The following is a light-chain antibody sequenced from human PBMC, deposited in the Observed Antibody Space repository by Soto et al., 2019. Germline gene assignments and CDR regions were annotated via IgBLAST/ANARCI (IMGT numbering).Light chain of an antibody. CDR2: TAS. Sequence: DIQMTQSPSSLSASAGDRVTITCRASQGISSRLAWYQQKPGKAPKLLIYTASSLQIGVPSRFSGSGSETDFTLTISSLQPEDFATYYCHQANSFPLTFGGGTKVEIK. V-gene: IGKV1-12*01. CDR1: QGISSR. CDR3: HQANSFPLT. J-gene: IGKJ4*01.